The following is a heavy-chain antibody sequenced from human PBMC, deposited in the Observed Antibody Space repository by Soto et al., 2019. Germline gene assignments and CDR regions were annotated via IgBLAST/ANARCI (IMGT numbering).Heavy chain of an antibody. Sequence: QVQLQESGPGLVKPSETLSLTCTVSGGSINTYHWSWIRQPPGKGLEWIGYVYYSGFTSYNPSLRGXVXXSIDPSTNQFSLKLNSVAAADTAVYYCARRMDSGWYWYFDLWGRGTLVTVSS. CDR2: VYYSGFT. CDR1: GGSINTYH. D-gene: IGHD6-25*01. V-gene: IGHV4-59*08. CDR3: ARRMDSGWYWYFDL. J-gene: IGHJ2*01.